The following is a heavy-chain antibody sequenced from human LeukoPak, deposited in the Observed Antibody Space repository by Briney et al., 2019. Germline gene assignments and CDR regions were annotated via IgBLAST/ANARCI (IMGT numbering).Heavy chain of an antibody. CDR2: IKQDGSEK. Sequence: GGSLRLSCAASGFTFSSYWMSWVRQAPGKGLEWVANIKQDGSEKYYVDSVKGRFTISRDNAKNSLYLQMNSLRAEDTAVYYCARDSPHDYGDPYGMDVWGQGTTVTVSS. V-gene: IGHV3-7*01. D-gene: IGHD4-17*01. CDR3: ARDSPHDYGDPYGMDV. CDR1: GFTFSSYW. J-gene: IGHJ6*02.